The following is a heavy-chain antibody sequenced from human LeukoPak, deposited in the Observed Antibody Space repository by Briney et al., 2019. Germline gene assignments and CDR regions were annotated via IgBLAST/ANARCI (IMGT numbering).Heavy chain of an antibody. CDR1: GGSISSYY. J-gene: IGHJ4*02. CDR3: ARSGVDGYNGPVLFDY. D-gene: IGHD5-24*01. Sequence: SETLSLTCTVSGGSISSYYWSWIRQPPGKGLEWIGYIYYSGSTYYNPSLKSRVTISVDTSKNQFSLKLSSVTAADTAVYYCARSGVDGYNGPVLFDYWGQGTLVTVSS. V-gene: IGHV4-59*12. CDR2: IYYSGST.